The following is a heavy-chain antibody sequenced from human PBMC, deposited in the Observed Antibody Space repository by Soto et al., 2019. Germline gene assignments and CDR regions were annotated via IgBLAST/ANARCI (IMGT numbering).Heavy chain of an antibody. J-gene: IGHJ4*02. Sequence: ASVKVSCTASGYSFITSGITWVRQAPGQGLEWMGWISTYNGNTNYAQNLQDRVTLTTDTSTSTAYMELRSLRSDDTAVYYWARRLDGDYDYWGQGTLVTVSS. CDR1: GYSFITSG. CDR2: ISTYNGNT. D-gene: IGHD4-17*01. CDR3: ARRLDGDYDY. V-gene: IGHV1-18*01.